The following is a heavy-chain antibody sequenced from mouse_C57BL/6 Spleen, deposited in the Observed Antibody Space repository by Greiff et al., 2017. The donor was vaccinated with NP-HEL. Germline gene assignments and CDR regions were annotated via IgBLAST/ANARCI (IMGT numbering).Heavy chain of an antibody. CDR1: GYTFTGYW. D-gene: IGHD2-3*01. CDR2: ILPGSGST. J-gene: IGHJ2*01. Sequence: QVQLKESGAELMKPGASVKLSCKATGYTFTGYWIEWVKQRPGHGLEWIGEILPGSGSTHYNEKFKGKATFTADTSSNTAYMQLSSRTTEDSAIYYCARSDDGYYDYWGQGTTLTVSS. V-gene: IGHV1-9*01. CDR3: ARSDDGYYDY.